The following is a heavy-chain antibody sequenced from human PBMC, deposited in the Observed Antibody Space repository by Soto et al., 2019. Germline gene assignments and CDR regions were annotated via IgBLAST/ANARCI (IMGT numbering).Heavy chain of an antibody. J-gene: IGHJ4*02. Sequence: HPGGSLRLSCTASGFTFGDYAMSWFRQAPGKGLEWVGFIRSKAYGGTTEYAASVKGRFTISRDDSKSIAYLQMSSLRPEDTAIYYCAKSPNFYCSSPNCYKYYFDYWGQGTLVTV. CDR3: AKSPNFYCSSPNCYKYYFDY. CDR2: IRSKAYGGTT. V-gene: IGHV3-49*03. D-gene: IGHD2-2*02. CDR1: GFTFGDYA.